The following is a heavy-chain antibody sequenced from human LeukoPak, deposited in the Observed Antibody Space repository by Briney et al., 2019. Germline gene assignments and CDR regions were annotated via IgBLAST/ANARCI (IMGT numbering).Heavy chain of an antibody. CDR2: ISGSGGST. V-gene: IGHV3-21*01. J-gene: IGHJ4*02. Sequence: GGSLRLSCAASGFTFHSHSMNWVRQAPGKGLEWVSAISGSGGSTYYADSVKGRFTISRDNAKNSLYLQMNSLRAEDTAVYYCARDRRELWFGESPFDYWGQGTLVTVSS. D-gene: IGHD3-10*01. CDR1: GFTFHSHS. CDR3: ARDRRELWFGESPFDY.